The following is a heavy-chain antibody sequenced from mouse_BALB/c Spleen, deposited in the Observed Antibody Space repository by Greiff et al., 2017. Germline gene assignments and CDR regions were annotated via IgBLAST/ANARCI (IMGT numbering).Heavy chain of an antibody. CDR2: INPSNGRT. V-gene: IGHV1S81*02. D-gene: IGHD2-2*01. CDR3: AKRGGYNPYAMDY. J-gene: IGHJ4*01. CDR1: GYTFTSYW. Sequence: VQLQQPGAELVKPGASVKLSCKASGYTFTSYWMHWVKQRPGQGLEWIGEINPSNGRTNYNEKFKSKATLTVDKSSSTAYMQLSSLTSEDSAVYYCAKRGGYNPYAMDYWGQGTSVTVSS.